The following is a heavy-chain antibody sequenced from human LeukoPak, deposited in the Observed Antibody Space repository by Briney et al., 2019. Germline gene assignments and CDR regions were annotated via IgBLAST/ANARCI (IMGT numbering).Heavy chain of an antibody. V-gene: IGHV4-59*01. J-gene: IGHJ6*02. CDR3: ARVGGSNHYYYGMDV. CDR2: IYYSGST. CDR1: GGSFSGYY. Sequence: SETLSLTCAVYGGSFSGYYWSWIRQPPGKGLEWIGYIYYSGSTNYNPSLKSRVTISVDTSKNQFSLKLSSVTSADTAVYYCARVGGSNHYYYGMDVWGQGTTVTVSS. D-gene: IGHD1-26*01.